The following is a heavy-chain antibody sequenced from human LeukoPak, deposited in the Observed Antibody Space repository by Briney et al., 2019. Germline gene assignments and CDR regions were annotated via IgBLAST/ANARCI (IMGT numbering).Heavy chain of an antibody. Sequence: TSETLSLTCTVSGGSISSYYWSWIRQPPGKGLEWIGYIYYTGSTNYNPSLKSRVAISVDTSKNEFFLKLSSVTAADTAVYYCAGRNFDFWNDYYYMDVWGKGTTVTVSS. CDR1: GGSISSYY. CDR3: AGRNFDFWNDYYYMDV. D-gene: IGHD3-3*01. J-gene: IGHJ6*03. CDR2: IYYTGST. V-gene: IGHV4-59*01.